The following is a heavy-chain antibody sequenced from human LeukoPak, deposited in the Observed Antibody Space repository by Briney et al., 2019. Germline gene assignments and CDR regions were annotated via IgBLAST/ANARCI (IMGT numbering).Heavy chain of an antibody. D-gene: IGHD3-3*01. J-gene: IGHJ4*02. V-gene: IGHV4-61*01. Sequence: SETLSLTCTVSGGSISSGNFYWSWIRQPPGKGLEWIGYIYYSGSTNYNPSLKSRVTISVDTSKNQFSLKLSSVTAADTAVYYCARGRGFWSGYYPFDYWGQGTLVTVSS. CDR2: IYYSGST. CDR1: GGSISSGNFY. CDR3: ARGRGFWSGYYPFDY.